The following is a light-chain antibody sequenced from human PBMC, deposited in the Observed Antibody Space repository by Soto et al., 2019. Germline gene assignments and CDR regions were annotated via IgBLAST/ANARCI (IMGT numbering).Light chain of an antibody. Sequence: ESGLTQSPSTLSLAPGERATLSCRASQSVSSSYLAWYQQKPGQAPRLLIYGASSRATGIPDRFSGSGSGTDFTLTISRLEPEDFAVYYCQQYGSSPRTFGQGTKVDI. CDR3: QQYGSSPRT. CDR2: GAS. J-gene: IGKJ1*01. V-gene: IGKV3-20*01. CDR1: QSVSSSY.